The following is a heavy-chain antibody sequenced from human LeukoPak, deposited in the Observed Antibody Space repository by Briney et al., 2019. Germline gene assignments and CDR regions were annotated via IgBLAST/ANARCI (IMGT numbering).Heavy chain of an antibody. CDR3: ARGGGSYDYYFDY. Sequence: GGSLRLSCAASGFTFSSYGMHWVRQAPGKGLEWVAVIWYDGSNKYYVDSVKGRFTISRDNSKNTLYLQMNSLRAEDTAVYYCARGGGSYDYYFDYWGQGTLVTVSS. V-gene: IGHV3-33*08. CDR1: GFTFSSYG. CDR2: IWYDGSNK. J-gene: IGHJ4*02. D-gene: IGHD1-26*01.